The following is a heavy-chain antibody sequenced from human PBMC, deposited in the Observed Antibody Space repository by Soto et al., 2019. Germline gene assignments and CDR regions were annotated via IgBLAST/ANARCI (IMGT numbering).Heavy chain of an antibody. CDR2: INHSGST. CDR3: ARETRYQLLPYYYYMDV. Sequence: PSETLSLTCAVYGGSFSGYYWGWIRQPPGKGLEWIGEINHSGSTNYNPSLKSRVTISVDTSKNQFSLKLSSVTAADTAVYYCARETRYQLLPYYYYMDVWGKGTTVTVSS. D-gene: IGHD2-2*01. CDR1: GGSFSGYY. V-gene: IGHV4-34*01. J-gene: IGHJ6*03.